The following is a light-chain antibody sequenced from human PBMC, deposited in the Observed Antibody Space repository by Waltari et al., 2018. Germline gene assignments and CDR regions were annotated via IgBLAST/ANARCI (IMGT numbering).Light chain of an antibody. Sequence: WYQQHPTKAPELRFADRSKRPAGVSNRFTGSKSDNTAALTISVLQAEDEADYDCSSYTSSSTWVFGGGTKLTVL. J-gene: IGLJ3*02. CDR3: SSYTSSSTWV. V-gene: IGLV2-14*02. CDR2: DRS.